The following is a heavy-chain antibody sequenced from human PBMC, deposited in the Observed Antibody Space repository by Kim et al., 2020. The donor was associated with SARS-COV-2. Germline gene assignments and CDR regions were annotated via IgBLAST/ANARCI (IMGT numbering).Heavy chain of an antibody. Sequence: ATVKGRLAIARDESKNTVYVQMSSRKTEDTAVYYCAIDPVTHYFDYWGQGTLVTVSS. CDR3: AIDPVTHYFDY. V-gene: IGHV3-15*01. J-gene: IGHJ4*02. D-gene: IGHD4-17*01.